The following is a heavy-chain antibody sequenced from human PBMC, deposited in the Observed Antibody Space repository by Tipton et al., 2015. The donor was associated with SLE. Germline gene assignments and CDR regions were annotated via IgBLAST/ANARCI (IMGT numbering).Heavy chain of an antibody. D-gene: IGHD3-10*01. J-gene: IGHJ4*02. CDR3: AKTLFGDYGDH. Sequence: SLRLSCTASGFTFTNYAMTWVRQAPGKGLEWVSTISGSGGTPYYTDSVKGRFTISRDNSKSTLYLQMNSLRIDDTAVYYCAKTLFGDYGDHWGQGTLVTVSS. CDR1: GFTFTNYA. V-gene: IGHV3-23*01. CDR2: ISGSGGTP.